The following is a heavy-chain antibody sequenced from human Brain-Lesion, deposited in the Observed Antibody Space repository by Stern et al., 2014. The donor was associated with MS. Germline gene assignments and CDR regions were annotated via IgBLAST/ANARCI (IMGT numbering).Heavy chain of an antibody. CDR3: ARDYGDLEFDL. CDR1: GGPISSHSYY. CDR2: IYASGKP. J-gene: IGHJ4*02. Sequence: VQLVESGPGLVKPSQTLSLTCTVSGGPISSHSYYWSWIRQPAGKGLEWIGRIYASGKPNYNPSLKSRVSISVDTSKNQLSLRLSSVTASDTAVYYCARDYGDLEFDLWGQGTLVTVSS. D-gene: IGHD4-17*01. V-gene: IGHV4-61*02.